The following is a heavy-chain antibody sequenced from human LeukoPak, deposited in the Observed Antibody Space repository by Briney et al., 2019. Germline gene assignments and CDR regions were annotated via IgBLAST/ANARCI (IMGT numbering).Heavy chain of an antibody. CDR1: GGSFSGYY. D-gene: IGHD3-22*01. CDR3: ATPGSSGYYDLDY. J-gene: IGHJ4*02. CDR2: INHSGST. V-gene: IGHV4-34*01. Sequence: SETLSLTCAVYGGSFSGYYWSWIRQPPGKGLEWIGEINHSGSTNYNPSLKSRVTISVDTSKNQFSLKLSSVTAADTAVYYCATPGSSGYYDLDYWAREPWSPSPQ.